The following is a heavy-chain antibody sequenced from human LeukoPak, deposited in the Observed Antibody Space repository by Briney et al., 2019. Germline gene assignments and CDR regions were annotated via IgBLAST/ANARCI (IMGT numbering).Heavy chain of an antibody. J-gene: IGHJ3*02. CDR3: ARAGLIDYQAGGWAFDI. Sequence: GGSLRLSCAASGFTVSSNYMSWVRQAPGKGLEWVSVIYSGGSTYYADSVKGRFTISRDNSKNTLYLQMNSLRAEDTAVYYCARAGLIDYQAGGWAFDIWGQGTMVTVSS. CDR2: IYSGGST. V-gene: IGHV3-66*01. CDR1: GFTVSSNY. D-gene: IGHD6-19*01.